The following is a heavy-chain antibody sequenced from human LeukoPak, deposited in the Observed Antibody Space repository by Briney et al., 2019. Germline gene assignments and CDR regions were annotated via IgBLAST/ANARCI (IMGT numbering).Heavy chain of an antibody. Sequence: ASMKVSCKASGGTFSSYAISWVRQAPGQGLEWMGGIIPIFGTANYAQKFQGRVTITADESTSTAYMELSSLRSEDTAVYYCARPAGLPHNWFDPWGQGTLVTVSS. CDR1: GGTFSSYA. J-gene: IGHJ5*02. V-gene: IGHV1-69*13. CDR2: IIPIFGTA. CDR3: ARPAGLPHNWFDP. D-gene: IGHD5-18*01.